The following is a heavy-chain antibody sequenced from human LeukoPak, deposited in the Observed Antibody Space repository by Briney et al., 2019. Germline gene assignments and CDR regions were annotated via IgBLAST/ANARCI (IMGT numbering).Heavy chain of an antibody. D-gene: IGHD3-10*01. CDR2: ISGSGGST. Sequence: GGSLRLSCAASGFTFSCYAMSWVRQAPGKGLEWVSAISGSGGSTYYADSVKGRFTISRDNSKNTLYLQMNSLRAEDTAVYYCAYTMDSHYFYYWGQGTLVTVSS. V-gene: IGHV3-23*01. CDR1: GFTFSCYA. J-gene: IGHJ4*02. CDR3: AYTMDSHYFYY.